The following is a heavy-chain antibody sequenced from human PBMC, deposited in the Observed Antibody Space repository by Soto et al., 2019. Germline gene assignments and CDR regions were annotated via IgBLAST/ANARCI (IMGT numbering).Heavy chain of an antibody. Sequence: PSETLSLTCTVSGGSISISRYYWGWIRQPPGKGLEWIGSIYYSGSTYYNPSLKSRVTISVDTSKNQFSLKVTSVTAADTSVYYCARRSGSDYAKPTFDFWGQGTLVIVSS. V-gene: IGHV4-39*01. CDR1: GGSISISRYY. J-gene: IGHJ4*02. CDR2: IYYSGST. D-gene: IGHD5-12*01. CDR3: ARRSGSDYAKPTFDF.